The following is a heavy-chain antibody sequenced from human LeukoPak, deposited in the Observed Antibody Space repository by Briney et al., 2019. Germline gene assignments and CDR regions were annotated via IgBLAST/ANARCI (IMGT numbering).Heavy chain of an antibody. CDR3: AKDAQFEVAVAGIDY. J-gene: IGHJ4*02. V-gene: IGHV3-9*01. CDR2: ISWNSGSI. D-gene: IGHD6-19*01. Sequence: GRSLRLSCAASGFTFDDYAMHWVRQAPGKGLEWVSGISWNSGSIGYADSVKGRFTISRDNAKNSLYLQMNSLRAEDTALYYCAKDAQFEVAVAGIDYWGQGTQVTVSS. CDR1: GFTFDDYA.